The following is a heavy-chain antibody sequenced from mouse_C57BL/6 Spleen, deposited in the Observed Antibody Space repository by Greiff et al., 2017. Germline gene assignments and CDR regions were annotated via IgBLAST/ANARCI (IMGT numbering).Heavy chain of an antibody. Sequence: VQLQQSVAELVRPGASVKLSCTASGFTIKNTYMHWVKQRPEQGLEWIGRIDPANGNTKYAPKFQGKATITADTSSNTAYLQPSSLPSEDTAIYYCAREPYYAMDYWGQGTSVTVSS. CDR2: IDPANGNT. J-gene: IGHJ4*01. V-gene: IGHV14-3*01. CDR3: AREPYYAMDY. CDR1: GFTIKNTY.